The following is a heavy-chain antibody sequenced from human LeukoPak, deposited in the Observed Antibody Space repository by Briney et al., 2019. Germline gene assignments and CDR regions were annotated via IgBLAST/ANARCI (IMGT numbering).Heavy chain of an antibody. J-gene: IGHJ4*02. CDR1: GFTFSAYY. Sequence: PGGSLRLSCAASGFTFSAYYMSWIRQAPGKGLEWVSHISASSSYTSYADSVKGRFTISRDNAKNSLTLQMNSLRAEDTAVYYCARDLKYYDSSGFDYWGQGTLVTVSS. D-gene: IGHD3-22*01. V-gene: IGHV3-11*06. CDR3: ARDLKYYDSSGFDY. CDR2: ISASSSYT.